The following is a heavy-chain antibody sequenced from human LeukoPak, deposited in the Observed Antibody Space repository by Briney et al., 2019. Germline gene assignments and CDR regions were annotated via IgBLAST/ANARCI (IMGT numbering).Heavy chain of an antibody. V-gene: IGHV4-39*07. CDR2: IYYSGST. D-gene: IGHD3-10*01. J-gene: IGHJ4*02. CDR1: GGSISSSSYY. Sequence: SETLSLTCTVSGGSISSSSYYWGWIRWPPGKGLEWIGSIYYSGSTYYNPSLKSRVTISVDTSKNQFSLKLSSVTAADTAVYYCARDVRPVYYYGSGSTFDYWGQGTLVTVSS. CDR3: ARDVRPVYYYGSGSTFDY.